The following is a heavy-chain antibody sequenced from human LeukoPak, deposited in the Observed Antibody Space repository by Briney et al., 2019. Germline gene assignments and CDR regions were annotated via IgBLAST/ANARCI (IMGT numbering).Heavy chain of an antibody. CDR1: GFTFSSFA. D-gene: IGHD2-21*02. CDR2: ISGNGTTT. V-gene: IGHV3-23*01. Sequence: GGSLRLSCAVPGFTFSSFAMSWVRQAPGKGLEWVSQISGNGTTTYYADSVRGRFTISRDNSKNMLYLQMDSLRAEDTALYYCAKDERGHCGGDCYVNWGQGHLVTVSS. CDR3: AKDERGHCGGDCYVN. J-gene: IGHJ4*02.